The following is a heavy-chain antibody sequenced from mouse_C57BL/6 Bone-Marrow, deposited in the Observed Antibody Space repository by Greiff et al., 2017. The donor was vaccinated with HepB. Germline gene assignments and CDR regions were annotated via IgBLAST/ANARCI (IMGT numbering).Heavy chain of an antibody. CDR3: VPSLDY. V-gene: IGHV1-82*01. CDR1: GYAFSSSW. D-gene: IGHD6-1*01. CDR2: IYPGDGDT. J-gene: IGHJ2*01. Sequence: QVQLQQSGPELVKPGASVKISCKASGYAFSSSWMNWVKQRPGKGLEWIGRIYPGDGDTNYNGKFKGKATLTADKTSSTAYMQLSSRASEDTAVYFCVPSLDYWGQGTPLTVSS.